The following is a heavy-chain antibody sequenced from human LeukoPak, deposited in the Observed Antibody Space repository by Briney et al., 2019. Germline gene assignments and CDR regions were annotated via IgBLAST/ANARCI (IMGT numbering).Heavy chain of an antibody. CDR1: GFTFSTYW. CDR2: IKEDGIEK. J-gene: IGHJ4*02. V-gene: IGHV3-7*01. Sequence: GRSLRLSYAASGFTFSTYWMSSVRQAPGKGLEWLANIKEDGIEKYYGDSVNGRFTISRDNAKNSLYLQMTSLRAEDTAVYYCARDSSGYQWGQGTLVTVSS. D-gene: IGHD3-22*01. CDR3: ARDSSGYQ.